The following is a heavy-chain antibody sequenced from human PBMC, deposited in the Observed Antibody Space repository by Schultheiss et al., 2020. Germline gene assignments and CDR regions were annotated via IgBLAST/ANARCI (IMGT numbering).Heavy chain of an antibody. D-gene: IGHD5-12*01. J-gene: IGHJ4*02. CDR1: GFTFSNYW. Sequence: GGSLRLSCAASGFTFSNYWMHWVRQAPGKGLEWVSAISGSGGTTYFADSVKGRFTISRDNAKNTLYLQMDSLRVEDTAVYYCAKDRVATIFDYWGQGPLGTVAS. CDR2: ISGSGGTT. CDR3: AKDRVATIFDY. V-gene: IGHV3-23*01.